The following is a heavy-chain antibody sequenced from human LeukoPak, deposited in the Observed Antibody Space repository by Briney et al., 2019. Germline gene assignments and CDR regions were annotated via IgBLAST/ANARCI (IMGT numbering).Heavy chain of an antibody. D-gene: IGHD4-17*01. CDR3: VRDRGGEYSGDNLFDP. J-gene: IGHJ5*02. Sequence: PGGSLRLSGAAAGFTCSSYSMNWVRQAPGKGLEWVSSISSSSSYIYYADSVRGRFTTARANAKTSLYLQMNSLRAEDTAVYYCVRDRGGEYSGDNLFDPWGQGTLVTVSS. V-gene: IGHV3-21*01. CDR1: GFTCSSYS. CDR2: ISSSSSYI.